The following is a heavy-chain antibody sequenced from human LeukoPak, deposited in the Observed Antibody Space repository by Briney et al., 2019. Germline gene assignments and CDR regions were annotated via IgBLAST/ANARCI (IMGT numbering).Heavy chain of an antibody. CDR2: ISSSSSTI. J-gene: IGHJ4*02. CDR1: GFTVSSNY. V-gene: IGHV3-48*01. Sequence: GGSLRLSCAASGFTVSSNYMSWVRQAPGKGLEWVSYISSSSSTIYYADSVKGRFTISRDNAKNSLYLRMNSLRAEDTAVYYCASWAFGATYYYDSSGYQRGDYWGQGTLVTVSS. CDR3: ASWAFGATYYYDSSGYQRGDY. D-gene: IGHD3-22*01.